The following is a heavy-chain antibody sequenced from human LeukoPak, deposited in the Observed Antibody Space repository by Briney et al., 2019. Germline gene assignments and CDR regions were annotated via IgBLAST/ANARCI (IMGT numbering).Heavy chain of an antibody. D-gene: IGHD6-19*01. CDR2: ISYDGSYK. J-gene: IGHJ4*02. Sequence: GRSLRLSCAASGFTFSNYGMHWVRQAPGKGLEWVAVISYDGSYKYYADSVKGRFSISRDNSKNTLYLQMNSLRAEDTALYYCAKNLKDDSSGTPPFDYWGQGTLVTVSS. CDR1: GFTFSNYG. V-gene: IGHV3-30*18. CDR3: AKNLKDDSSGTPPFDY.